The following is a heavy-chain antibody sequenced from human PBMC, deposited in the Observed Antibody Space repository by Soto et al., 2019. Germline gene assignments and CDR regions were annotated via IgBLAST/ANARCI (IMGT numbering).Heavy chain of an antibody. D-gene: IGHD2-2*01. CDR1: GFTFSSYW. CDR2: INSDGSST. J-gene: IGHJ3*02. CDR3: ARPQGYCSSTSCYGLAFDI. Sequence: EVQLVESGGGLVQPGGSLRLSCAASGFTFSSYWMHWVRQAPGKGLVWVSRINSDGSSTSYADSVKGRFTISRDNAKNTLYLQMNSLRAEDTAVYYCARPQGYCSSTSCYGLAFDIWGQGTMVTVSS. V-gene: IGHV3-74*01.